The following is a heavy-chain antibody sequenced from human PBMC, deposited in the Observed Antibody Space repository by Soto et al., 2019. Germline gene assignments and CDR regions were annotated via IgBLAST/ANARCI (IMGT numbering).Heavy chain of an antibody. CDR1: GGTFSSYA. Sequence: QVQLVQSGAEVKKPGSSVKVSCKASGGTFSSYAISWVRQAHGQGREWMGGIIHIFGTANYAQKFQGRVTFTADESTSTAYMELCSLSSEDTAVYYCAREIQINSSGWPDPLDYWFQGTLVTVSS. CDR3: AREIQINSSGWPDPLDY. J-gene: IGHJ4*02. V-gene: IGHV1-69*12. CDR2: IIHIFGTA. D-gene: IGHD6-19*01.